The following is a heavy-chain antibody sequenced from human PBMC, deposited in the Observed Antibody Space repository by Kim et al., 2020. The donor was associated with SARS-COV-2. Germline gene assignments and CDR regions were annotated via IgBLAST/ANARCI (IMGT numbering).Heavy chain of an antibody. CDR1: GFTFSSYA. J-gene: IGHJ6*02. V-gene: IGHV3-23*01. CDR2: ISGSGGST. D-gene: IGHD6-19*01. CDR3: AKFDGVAVAIFYYYGMDV. Sequence: GGSLRLSCAASGFTFSSYAMSWVRQAPGKGLEWVSAISGSGGSTYYADSVKGRFTISRDNSKNTLYLQMNSLRAEDTAVYYCAKFDGVAVAIFYYYGMDVWGQGTTVTVSS.